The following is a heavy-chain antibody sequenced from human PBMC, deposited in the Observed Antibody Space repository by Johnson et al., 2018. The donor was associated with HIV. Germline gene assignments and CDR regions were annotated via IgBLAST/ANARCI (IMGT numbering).Heavy chain of an antibody. CDR1: GFTFDDYG. J-gene: IGHJ3*02. Sequence: PGRSLRLYCAASGFTFDDYGMSWVRQAPGKGLEWVSGINWNGGSTGYADSVKGRFTISRDNAKNSLYLQMNSLKTEDTDVYYCTTDLAAVGSGAFDIWGQGTMVTVSS. D-gene: IGHD6-13*01. CDR2: INWNGGST. CDR3: TTDLAAVGSGAFDI. V-gene: IGHV3-20*04.